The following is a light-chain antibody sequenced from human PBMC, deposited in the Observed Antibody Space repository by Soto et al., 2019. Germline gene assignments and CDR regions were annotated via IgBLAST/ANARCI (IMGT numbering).Light chain of an antibody. CDR2: EAS. V-gene: IGKV1-5*03. CDR1: ESISSG. Sequence: DFQMTQSPSILSASVGDRVTITCRTSESISSGLAWYQQKPGKAPKLLIYEASTLETGVPSRFSGSGSGTEFTLSISSLQPDDFATYYCQQYKTFSRTFGQGTKVDIK. CDR3: QQYKTFSRT. J-gene: IGKJ1*01.